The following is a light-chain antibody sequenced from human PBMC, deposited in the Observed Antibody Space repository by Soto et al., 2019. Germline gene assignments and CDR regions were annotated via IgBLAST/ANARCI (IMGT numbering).Light chain of an antibody. CDR3: QSYDCSLSGVV. CDR1: SSNIGAGFD. Sequence: QSVLTQPPSVSGAPGQGVTISCTGSSSNIGAGFDIHWYQQLPRTAPKLLIYDNNNRPSGVPDRFSGSKSGTSASLAITGLQAEDEADYYCQSYDCSLSGVVFGGGTKLTVL. CDR2: DNN. J-gene: IGLJ2*01. V-gene: IGLV1-40*01.